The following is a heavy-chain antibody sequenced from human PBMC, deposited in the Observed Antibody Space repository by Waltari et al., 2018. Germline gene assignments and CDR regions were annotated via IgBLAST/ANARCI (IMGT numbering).Heavy chain of an antibody. CDR2: IRSKAYGGTT. V-gene: IGHV3-49*04. CDR3: TRDVSVVVPAAKIFYYYYYMDV. Sequence: EVQLVESGGGLVQPGRSLRLSCTASGFTFGDYAMSWVRQAPGKGPGWVGFIRSKAYGGTTEYAASVKGRFTISRDDSKSIAYLQMNSLKTEDTAVYYCTRDVSVVVPAAKIFYYYYYMDVWGKGTTVTVSS. D-gene: IGHD2-2*01. CDR1: GFTFGDYA. J-gene: IGHJ6*03.